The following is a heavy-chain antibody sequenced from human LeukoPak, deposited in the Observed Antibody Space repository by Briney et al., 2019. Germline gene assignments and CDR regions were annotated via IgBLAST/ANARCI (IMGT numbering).Heavy chain of an antibody. CDR3: ARGLSLRYFDWLLSPIDY. V-gene: IGHV3-30-3*01. CDR2: ISYDGSNK. D-gene: IGHD3-9*01. Sequence: SGGSLRLSCAASGFTFSSYAMPWVRQVPGKGLEWVAVISYDGSNKYYADSVKGRFTISRDNSKNTLYLQMNSLRAEDTAVYYCARGLSLRYFDWLLSPIDYWGQGTLVTVSS. CDR1: GFTFSSYA. J-gene: IGHJ4*02.